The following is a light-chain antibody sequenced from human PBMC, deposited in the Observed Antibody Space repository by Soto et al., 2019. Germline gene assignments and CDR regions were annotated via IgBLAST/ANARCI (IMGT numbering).Light chain of an antibody. Sequence: IVVSQSAGTLSLSPGERATLSCRASQSVSSNYLACYQHKPGQAPRLLIYDASSRATGTPDRFSGSGSGTDFTLTISRLEPEDFAVNYCRHYGGTHSNTFAQGTRLTIK. V-gene: IGKV3-20*01. CDR2: DAS. J-gene: IGKJ5*01. CDR1: QSVSSNY. CDR3: RHYGGTHSNT.